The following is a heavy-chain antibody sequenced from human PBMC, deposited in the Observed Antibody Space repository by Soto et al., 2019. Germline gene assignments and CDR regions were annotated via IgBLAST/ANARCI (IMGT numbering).Heavy chain of an antibody. J-gene: IGHJ4*02. V-gene: IGHV3-15*01. CDR1: GFTFSNAW. D-gene: IGHD1-26*01. Sequence: PGGSLTLSCAASGFTFSNAWMSWVRQAPGKGLEWVGRIKSKTDGGTTDYASPVKGRFTISRDDSKNTLYLQMNSLQTEDTAVYSCTTIIVGASDHDSWGQGTLVTVSS. CDR3: TTIIVGASDHDS. CDR2: IKSKTDGGTT.